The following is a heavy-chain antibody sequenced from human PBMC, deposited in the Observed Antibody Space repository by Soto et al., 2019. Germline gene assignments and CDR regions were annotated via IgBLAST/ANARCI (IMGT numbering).Heavy chain of an antibody. V-gene: IGHV3-23*01. CDR2: ISGSGGST. Sequence: PGGSLRLSCAASGFTFSSYAMSWVRQAPGKGLEWVSAISGSGGSTYYADSVKGRFTISRDNSKNTLYLQMNSLRAEDTAVYYCAKASGSVGSWYRATSVFDYWGQGTLVTVSS. CDR3: AKASGSVGSWYRATSVFDY. J-gene: IGHJ4*02. CDR1: GFTFSSYA. D-gene: IGHD6-13*01.